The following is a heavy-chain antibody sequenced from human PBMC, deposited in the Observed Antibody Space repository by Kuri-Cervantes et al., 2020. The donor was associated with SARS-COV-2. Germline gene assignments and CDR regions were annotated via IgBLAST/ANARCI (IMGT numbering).Heavy chain of an antibody. J-gene: IGHJ4*02. Sequence: GESLKISCAASGFTFSSYAMHWVRQAPGKGLEWVAVISYDGSNKYYADSVQGRFTISRDNSKNTLYLQMNSLRAEDTVVYYCARGEGSRWSCWGQGTLVTVSS. CDR1: GFTFSSYA. CDR2: ISYDGSNK. CDR3: ARGEGSRWSC. D-gene: IGHD6-13*01. V-gene: IGHV3-30*04.